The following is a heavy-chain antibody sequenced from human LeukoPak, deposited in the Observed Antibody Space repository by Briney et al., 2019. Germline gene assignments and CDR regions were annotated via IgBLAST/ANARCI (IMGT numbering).Heavy chain of an antibody. J-gene: IGHJ6*03. V-gene: IGHV4-39*07. CDR3: ARDKQQDWAHYYYYMDV. Sequence: SETLSPTCTVSGGSISSSSYYWGWIRQPPGKGLEWIGSIYYSGSTYYNPSLKSRVTISVDTSKNQFSLKLSSVTAADTAVYYCARDKQQDWAHYYYYMDVWGKGTTVTVSS. CDR1: GGSISSSSYY. D-gene: IGHD1-1*01. CDR2: IYYSGST.